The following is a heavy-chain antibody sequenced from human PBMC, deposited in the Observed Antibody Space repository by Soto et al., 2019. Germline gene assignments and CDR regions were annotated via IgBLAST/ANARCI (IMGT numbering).Heavy chain of an antibody. J-gene: IGHJ4*02. Sequence: EVQLLESGGGLVQPGGSLRLSCAASGFSFDDYAMTWVRQATGKGLEWVSAISGSGGSTYYADSVKGRFTISRDNSKNTLYLQMNSLRAEDTAVYYCAKGEGNIVVVPAAIYWVYWGQGTLVTVSS. V-gene: IGHV3-23*01. D-gene: IGHD2-2*02. CDR2: ISGSGGST. CDR1: GFSFDDYA. CDR3: AKGEGNIVVVPAAIYWVY.